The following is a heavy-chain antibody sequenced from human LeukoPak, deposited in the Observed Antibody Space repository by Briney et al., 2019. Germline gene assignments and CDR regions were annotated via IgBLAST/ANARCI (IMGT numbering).Heavy chain of an antibody. V-gene: IGHV4-39*07. J-gene: IGHJ6*02. CDR1: GGSISSGSYY. CDR2: MYYRGST. Sequence: PSQTLSPTCTVSGGSISSGSYYWGWVRQPPGKGLEWIGSMYYRGSTYYNPSLKSRVTISVDTSKNQFSLKLSSVTAADTAVYYCARDAGHQLSRRNYYAMDVWGQGTTVTVSS. CDR3: ARDAGHQLSRRNYYAMDV. D-gene: IGHD1-1*01.